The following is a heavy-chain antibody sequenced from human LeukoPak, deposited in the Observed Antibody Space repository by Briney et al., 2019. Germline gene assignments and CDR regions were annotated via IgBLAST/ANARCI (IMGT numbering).Heavy chain of an antibody. V-gene: IGHV5-51*01. D-gene: IGHD2-2*01. CDR1: GYNFTTYW. Sequence: GGSLEISFEASGYNFTTYWIGWVRQMPGKGLEWMGIIYPDDSDTRYSPSFQGQVTISADKSISTAYLQWSSLRASDTAMYYCARRRSPAVFDYWGQGTLVTVSS. CDR2: IYPDDSDT. CDR3: ARRRSPAVFDY. J-gene: IGHJ4*02.